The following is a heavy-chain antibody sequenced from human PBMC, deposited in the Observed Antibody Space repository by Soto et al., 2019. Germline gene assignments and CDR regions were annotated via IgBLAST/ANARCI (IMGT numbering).Heavy chain of an antibody. CDR1: GFTFSTYS. Sequence: GGSLRLSCVGSGFTFSTYSINWVRQAPGKGLIWVSRISPDGSTTNYADSVKGRFTISRDNAKNTLYLQMDSLRAEDTALYYCTRVISGSSGLFDYWGQGTLVTVSS. CDR2: ISPDGSTT. V-gene: IGHV3-74*01. D-gene: IGHD1-26*01. J-gene: IGHJ4*02. CDR3: TRVISGSSGLFDY.